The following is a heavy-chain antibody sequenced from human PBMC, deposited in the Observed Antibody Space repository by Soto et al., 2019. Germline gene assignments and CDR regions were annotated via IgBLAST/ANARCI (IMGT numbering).Heavy chain of an antibody. Sequence: ASVKVSCKASGYTFTGYYMHWVRQAPGQGLEWMGWINPNSGGTNYAQKFQGWVTMTRDTSISTAYMELSRLRSDDTAAYYCARDSVSGTGTNWYFDLWGRGTLVTVSS. CDR3: ARDSVSGTGTNWYFDL. CDR1: GYTFTGYY. J-gene: IGHJ2*01. CDR2: INPNSGGT. D-gene: IGHD1-7*01. V-gene: IGHV1-2*04.